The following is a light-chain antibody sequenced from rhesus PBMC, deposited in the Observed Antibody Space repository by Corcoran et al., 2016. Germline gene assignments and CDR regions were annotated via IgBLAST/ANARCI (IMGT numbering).Light chain of an antibody. CDR3: QQRNSYPYS. Sequence: DIQLTQSPSSLSASVGDRVTITCRASQGISSYLAWYQQQSGKAPKLLNYDASNLQSGVPSRFSGSGSGTEFTLTISSLQPEEFATYYCQQRNSYPYSFGQGTKVEIK. CDR1: QGISSY. CDR2: DAS. V-gene: IGKV1-38*01. J-gene: IGKJ2*01.